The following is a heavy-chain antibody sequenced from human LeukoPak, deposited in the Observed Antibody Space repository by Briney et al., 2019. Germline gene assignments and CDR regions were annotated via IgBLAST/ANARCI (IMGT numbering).Heavy chain of an antibody. J-gene: IGHJ4*03. CDR3: ASSGQLWFGELLYHY. CDR1: GGPFNDYY. D-gene: IGHD3-10*01. V-gene: IGHV4-34*01. CDR2: INHSGST. Sequence: PSETLSLTCAVSGGPFNDYYWSWMRQPPAKGREWIGEINHSGSTNYNHPFKNRVTTSVDTSTNQFFMLLCSVTAADTAAFYYASSGQLWFGELLYHYWGQGTMVTVSS.